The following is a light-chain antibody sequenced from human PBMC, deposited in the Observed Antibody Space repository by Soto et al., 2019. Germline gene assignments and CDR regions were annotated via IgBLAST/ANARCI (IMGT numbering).Light chain of an antibody. CDR1: QDIRNF. CDR3: QKYSSVPV. J-gene: IGKJ3*01. CDR2: AAS. V-gene: IGKV1-27*01. Sequence: DNQMSQSPTSMSASVGDRVSITCRASQDIRNFVAWYQQKPGKAPKLLIYAASTLQSGVPSRFSGSGSGTDFTLTINSLQPEDVATYSCQKYSSVPVFGPGTKVEIK.